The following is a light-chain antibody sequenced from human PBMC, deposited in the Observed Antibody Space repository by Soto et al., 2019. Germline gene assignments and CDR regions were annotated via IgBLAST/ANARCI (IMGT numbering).Light chain of an antibody. CDR1: QPITAW. Sequence: DIQMTQSPSTLSASVGDRVTITCRASQPITAWLAWYQQKPGKAPNLLIYDASDLQSGVPSRFSGSGSGTEVTLTITVRQPDDFATYYVQQYNLYPYTFGQGTKLEIK. CDR3: QQYNLYPYT. J-gene: IGKJ2*01. V-gene: IGKV1-5*01. CDR2: DAS.